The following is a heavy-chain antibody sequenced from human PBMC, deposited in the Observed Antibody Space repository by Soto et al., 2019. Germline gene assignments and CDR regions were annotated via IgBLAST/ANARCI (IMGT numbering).Heavy chain of an antibody. V-gene: IGHV1-18*01. CDR1: CYTFTSYG. Sequence: GASVKVSCKASCYTFTSYGISWVRQAPGQGLEWMGWISAYNGNTNYAQKLQGRVTMTTDTSTSTAYMELRSLRSDDTAVYYCAREVVRVAGTRWFDPWGQGTLVTVSS. CDR3: AREVVRVAGTRWFDP. CDR2: ISAYNGNT. J-gene: IGHJ5*02. D-gene: IGHD6-19*01.